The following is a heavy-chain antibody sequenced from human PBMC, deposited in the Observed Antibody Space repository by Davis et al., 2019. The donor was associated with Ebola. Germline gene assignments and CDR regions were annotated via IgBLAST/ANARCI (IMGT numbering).Heavy chain of an antibody. CDR2: ISPYNGHT. CDR1: GYTFTSYG. V-gene: IGHV1-18*01. CDR3: ARDVKDFWSGNLDV. D-gene: IGHD3-3*01. Sequence: ASVKVSCKASGYTFTSYGISWVRQAPGQGLEWMGWISPYNGHTNYAQKVQGRVTMTTDMSTNTAYMELRSLTSDDTAVYYCARDVKDFWSGNLDVWGQGTTVTVSS. J-gene: IGHJ6*02.